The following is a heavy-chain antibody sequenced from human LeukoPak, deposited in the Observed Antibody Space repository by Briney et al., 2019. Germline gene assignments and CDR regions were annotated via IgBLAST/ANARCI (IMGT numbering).Heavy chain of an antibody. CDR2: ISGSAGAT. V-gene: IGHV3-23*01. CDR1: GFPFNTYG. J-gene: IGHJ4*02. D-gene: IGHD3-10*01. CDR3: ARGGVDYYGSGTYYLMYYFDY. Sequence: GSLRLSCAASGFPFNTYGMSWVRQAPGKGLEWVSGISGSAGATYYADSGEGRLTISRDDPHNTLYLQMNSLRAEDPAVYFCARGGVDYYGSGTYYLMYYFDYWGQGALVTVSS.